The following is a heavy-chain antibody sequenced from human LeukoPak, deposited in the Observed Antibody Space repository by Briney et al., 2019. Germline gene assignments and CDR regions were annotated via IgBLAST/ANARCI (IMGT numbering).Heavy chain of an antibody. CDR2: IYSGGST. CDR3: ARDDGLRYFDWLLD. V-gene: IGHV3-66*01. Sequence: GGSLRLSCAASGFTVSSNYMSWVRQAPGKGLEWVSVIYSGGSTYYADSVKGRFTISRDNSKNTLYLQMNSLRAEDTAVYYCARDDGLRYFDWLLDWGQGTLVTVSS. D-gene: IGHD3-9*01. CDR1: GFTVSSNY. J-gene: IGHJ4*02.